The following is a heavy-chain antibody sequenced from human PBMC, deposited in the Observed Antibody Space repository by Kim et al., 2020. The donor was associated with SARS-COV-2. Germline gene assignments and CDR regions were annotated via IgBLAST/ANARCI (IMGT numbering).Heavy chain of an antibody. V-gene: IGHV1-3*01. Sequence: NGKTKYSQKFQGRVTSTRDTSASTAYLGLSSLTSEDTAVYYCARFRQLGVWGQGTTVTVSS. J-gene: IGHJ6*02. CDR3: ARFRQLGV. CDR2: NGKT.